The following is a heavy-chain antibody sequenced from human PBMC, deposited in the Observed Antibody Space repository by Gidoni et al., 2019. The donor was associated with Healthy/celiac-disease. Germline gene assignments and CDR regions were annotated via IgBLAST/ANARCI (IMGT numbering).Heavy chain of an antibody. CDR2: ISGSGGST. Sequence: EVQLLESGGGLVQPGGSLRLSCAASGFTFSTYAMSWVRQAPGKGLEWVSAISGSGGSTYYADSVKGRFTISRDNSKNTLYLQMNSLRAEDTAVYYCAKDYYSSSYYYYGMDVWGQGTTVTVSS. CDR1: GFTFSTYA. D-gene: IGHD6-6*01. J-gene: IGHJ6*02. CDR3: AKDYYSSSYYYYGMDV. V-gene: IGHV3-23*01.